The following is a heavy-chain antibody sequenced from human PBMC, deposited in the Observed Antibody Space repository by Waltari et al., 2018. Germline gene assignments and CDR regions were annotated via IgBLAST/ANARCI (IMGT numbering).Heavy chain of an antibody. V-gene: IGHV3-7*01. J-gene: IGHJ4*02. CDR2: IKQDGSEK. CDR3: ARQLWRYYFDY. D-gene: IGHD2-21*01. CDR1: GLPFRSYG. Sequence: EVQLVESGGGLVQPGGSLRPSCAAFGLPFRSYGMSLVRQAPGKGLEWVANIKQDGSEKYYVDSVKGRFTISRDNAKNSLYLQMNSLRAEDTAVYYCARQLWRYYFDYWGQGTLVTVSS.